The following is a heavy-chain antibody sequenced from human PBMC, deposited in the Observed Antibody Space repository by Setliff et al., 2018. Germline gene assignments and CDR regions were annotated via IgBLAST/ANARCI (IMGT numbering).Heavy chain of an antibody. Sequence: ASVKVSCKASGYTFTESIVSWVRQAPGQGLEWMGWISAYNGHTYSAQKFQARVTMTTDTSTNMAYMELRGLRSDDTAIYYCLRLVRYCTRTACQRTSGEEVWGQGTLVTVSS. CDR1: GYTFTESI. CDR2: ISAYNGHT. J-gene: IGHJ4*02. CDR3: LRLVRYCTRTACQRTSGEEV. D-gene: IGHD2-8*01. V-gene: IGHV1-18*01.